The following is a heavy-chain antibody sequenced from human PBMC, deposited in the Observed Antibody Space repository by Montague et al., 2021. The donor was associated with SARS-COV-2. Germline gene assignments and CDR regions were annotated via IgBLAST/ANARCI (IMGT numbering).Heavy chain of an antibody. CDR1: GGSFSVSGYY. CDR2: INHRGTT. Sequence: SETLSLTCAVYGGSFSVSGYYWSWIRQPQGKGLEWIGEINHRGTTNYNPSLNGRVTMSVDTSKNQFSLNLSSVSAADTAVYYCARISRGGSGGGWYNDNGMDVWGQGTTVTVSS. V-gene: IGHV4-34*01. D-gene: IGHD1-1*01. CDR3: ARISRGGSGGGWYNDNGMDV. J-gene: IGHJ6*02.